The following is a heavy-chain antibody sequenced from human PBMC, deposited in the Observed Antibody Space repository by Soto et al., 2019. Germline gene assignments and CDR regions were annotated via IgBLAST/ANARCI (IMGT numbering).Heavy chain of an antibody. CDR2: IDWDDDK. CDR1: GFSLSTNRIC. D-gene: IGHD3-10*01. J-gene: IGHJ6*02. V-gene: IGHV2-70*01. Sequence: SRPTLVNPTQTLRLTCTFCGFSLSTNRICVSWIRQPPGKALEWLALIDWDDDKYYSTSLKTRLTISKDTSKNQVVLTMTNMEPVDTATYYCARVPGGGYYYGMDVWGQGTTVTVSS. CDR3: ARVPGGGYYYGMDV.